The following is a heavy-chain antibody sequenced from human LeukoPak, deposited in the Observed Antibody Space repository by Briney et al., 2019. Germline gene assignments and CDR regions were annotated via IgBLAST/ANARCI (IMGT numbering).Heavy chain of an antibody. Sequence: SETLSLTCTVSGGSISSSSYYWGWIRQPPGKGLEWIGSIYYSGSTYYNPSLKSRVTISVDTSKNQFSLKLSSVTAADTAVYYCARHSSWYGNECVGCRYYYYGMDVWGQGTTVTVSS. J-gene: IGHJ6*02. D-gene: IGHD2-2*01. V-gene: IGHV4-39*01. CDR2: IYYSGST. CDR3: ARHSSWYGNECVGCRYYYYGMDV. CDR1: GGSISSSSYY.